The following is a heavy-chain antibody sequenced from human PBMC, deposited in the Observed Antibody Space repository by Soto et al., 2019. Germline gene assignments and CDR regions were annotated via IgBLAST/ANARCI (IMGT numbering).Heavy chain of an antibody. CDR3: ARPMGGIAAAGSDF. CDR2: MNPNTGST. CDR1: GYTFNTYD. D-gene: IGHD6-13*01. Sequence: QVQLVQSGAEVKKPGASVKVSCKASGYTFNTYDIEWVRLATGQGLEWMGSMNPNTGSTDYAQKFQGRVTMTMTPSISTAYLELSSLRSDDTAIYYCARPMGGIAAAGSDFWGQGTLVTVSA. V-gene: IGHV1-8*01. J-gene: IGHJ4*02.